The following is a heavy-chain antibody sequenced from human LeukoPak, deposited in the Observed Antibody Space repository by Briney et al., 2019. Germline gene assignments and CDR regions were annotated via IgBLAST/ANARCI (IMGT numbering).Heavy chain of an antibody. D-gene: IGHD1-7*01. Sequence: GGSLRLSCAASGFTFDDYAMHWDRQAPGTGLEWVSLISGDGGSTYYADSVKGRFTISRDNSKNSLYLQMNSLRTEDTALYYCAKDRSGTTGFDYWGQGTLVTVSS. CDR3: AKDRSGTTGFDY. J-gene: IGHJ4*02. V-gene: IGHV3-43*02. CDR2: ISGDGGST. CDR1: GFTFDDYA.